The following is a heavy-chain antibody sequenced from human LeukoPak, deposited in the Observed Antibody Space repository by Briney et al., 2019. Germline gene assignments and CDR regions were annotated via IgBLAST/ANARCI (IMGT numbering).Heavy chain of an antibody. V-gene: IGHV3-9*01. J-gene: IGHJ3*02. D-gene: IGHD5-18*01. CDR1: GFTFDDYA. Sequence: PGGSLRLSCAASGFTFDDYAMHWVRQAPGKGLEWVSGISWNSGSIGYADSVKGRFTISRDNAKNSLYLQMNSLRAEDTAVYYCAKATVDTAMDHDAFDIWGQGTMVTVSS. CDR2: ISWNSGSI. CDR3: AKATVDTAMDHDAFDI.